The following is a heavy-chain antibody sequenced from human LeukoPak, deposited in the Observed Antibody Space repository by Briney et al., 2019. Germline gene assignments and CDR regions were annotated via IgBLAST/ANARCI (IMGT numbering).Heavy chain of an antibody. D-gene: IGHD6-13*01. V-gene: IGHV4-61*01. CDR1: GGSVSSGSYY. J-gene: IGHJ4*02. CDR3: AREGQLVLRYLDY. CDR2: ISYSGST. Sequence: SETLSLNCTVPGGSVSSGSYYWSWIRQPPGKRLEWIGYISYSGSTNYSPSLKSRVTISVDTSKNQFSLKLNSVTAADAAVYYCAREGQLVLRYLDYWGQGTLVTVSS.